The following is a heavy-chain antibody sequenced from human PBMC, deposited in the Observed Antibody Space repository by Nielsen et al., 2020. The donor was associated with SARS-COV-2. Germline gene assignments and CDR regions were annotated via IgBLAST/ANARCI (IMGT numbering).Heavy chain of an antibody. CDR2: IYYSGST. D-gene: IGHD6-13*01. J-gene: IGHJ4*02. CDR1: GSSISSGGYY. V-gene: IGHV4-31*03. Sequence: SETLSLTCTVSGSSISSGGYYWSWIRQHPGKGLEWIGYIYYSGSTYYNPSLKSRVTISVDTSKNQFSLKLSSVTAADTAVYYCARAQDSSSWYYFDYWGQGTLVTVSS. CDR3: ARAQDSSSWYYFDY.